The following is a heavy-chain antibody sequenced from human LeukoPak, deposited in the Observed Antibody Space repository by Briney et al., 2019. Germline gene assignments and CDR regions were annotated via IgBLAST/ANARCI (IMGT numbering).Heavy chain of an antibody. CDR2: MNPNSGNT. CDR1: GYTLTSYD. V-gene: IGHV1-8*01. D-gene: IGHD3-10*01. J-gene: IGHJ5*02. Sequence: ASVKVSCKASGYTLTSYDINWVRQAPGQGLEWMGWMNPNSGNTGYAQKFQGRVTMTRNTSISTAYMELSSLRSEDTAVYYCARLLDVLLWFGELRRWFDPWGQGTLVTVSS. CDR3: ARLLDVLLWFGELRRWFDP.